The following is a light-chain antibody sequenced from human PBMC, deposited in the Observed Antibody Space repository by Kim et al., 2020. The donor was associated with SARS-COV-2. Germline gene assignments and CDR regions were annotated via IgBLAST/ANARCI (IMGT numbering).Light chain of an antibody. V-gene: IGKV3-15*01. CDR1: RSITSN. CDR2: GAS. J-gene: IGKJ1*01. Sequence: PRERAPHACTACRSITSNLAWYQQKPGQAPRLLSYGASIRATGIPARFSGSGSGTEFTLTISNLQSEDVAVYYCQQYDDWWTFGQGTKVDIK. CDR3: QQYDDWWT.